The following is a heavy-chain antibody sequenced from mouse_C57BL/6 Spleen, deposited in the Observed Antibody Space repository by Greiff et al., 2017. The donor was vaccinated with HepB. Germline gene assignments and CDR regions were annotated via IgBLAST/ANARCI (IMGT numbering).Heavy chain of an antibody. J-gene: IGHJ2*01. V-gene: IGHV1-69*02. CDR3: GGGGNGYYFDD. CDR2: IDPSDSYT. D-gene: IGHD1-1*02. CDR1: GYTFTSYC. Sequence: QVQLQQSGAELVKPGASVKLSCKASGYTFTSYCMHWVKQRPGQGLEWIGVIDPSDSYTNYNQKFKGKATLTVDTSSSTAYMRISSLTSEDSADYCCGGGGNGYYFDDWGQGTTLTVSS.